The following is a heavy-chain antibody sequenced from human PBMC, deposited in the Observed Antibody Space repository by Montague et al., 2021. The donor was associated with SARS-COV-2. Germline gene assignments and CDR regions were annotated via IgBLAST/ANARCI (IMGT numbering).Heavy chain of an antibody. CDR1: GGSISSSNW. CDR3: AKEREVVRAARTLVAFDL. J-gene: IGHJ3*01. Sequence: SETLSLTCAVSGGSISSSNWWSWVRQPPGKGLEWIGEIYHSGSTNNNPPLKSRVTISVDKSKNQFSLKLSSVTAADTAMYYCAKEREVVRAARTLVAFDLWGQGTMVTVSS. D-gene: IGHD2-15*01. CDR2: IYHSGST. V-gene: IGHV4-4*02.